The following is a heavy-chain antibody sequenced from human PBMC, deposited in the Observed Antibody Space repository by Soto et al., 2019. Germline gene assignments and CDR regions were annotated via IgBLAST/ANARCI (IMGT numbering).Heavy chain of an antibody. Sequence: SETLSLTGGVSGGTFSNYDWTWIRHPPWKGLEWIGEINHSGVTSYDPSLQSRVTTSLDTSKKHFSLRLTSVTAADTGSYFCARGPQTYIGSESTYIVDLDIWGQGTKLTVSS. V-gene: IGHV4-34*01. CDR2: INHSGVT. CDR1: GGTFSNYD. CDR3: ARGPQTYIGSESTYIVDLDI. J-gene: IGHJ3*02. D-gene: IGHD5-12*01.